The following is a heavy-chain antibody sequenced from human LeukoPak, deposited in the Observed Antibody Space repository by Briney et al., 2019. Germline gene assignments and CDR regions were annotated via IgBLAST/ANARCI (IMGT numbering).Heavy chain of an antibody. J-gene: IGHJ3*01. Sequence: GGSLKLPCAAPGFSFSRSAMHWVRQAPGKGLEWVAVISYDGIKKYYADSVKGRFTVSRDNSRNTLFLQVNSLRAEDTAMYYCARDGEYSSWVGAFDVWGQGTLVTVSS. D-gene: IGHD6-6*01. CDR1: GFSFSRSA. V-gene: IGHV3-30*01. CDR3: ARDGEYSSWVGAFDV. CDR2: ISYDGIKK.